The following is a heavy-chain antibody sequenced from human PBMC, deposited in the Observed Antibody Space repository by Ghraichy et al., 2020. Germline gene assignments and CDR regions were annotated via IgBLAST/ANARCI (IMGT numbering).Heavy chain of an antibody. CDR3: ARLKYYDILTGYFVGFTSYYMDV. J-gene: IGHJ6*03. D-gene: IGHD3-9*01. V-gene: IGHV4-39*01. CDR1: GGSISSSSYY. Sequence: SETLSLTCTVSGGSISSSSYYWGWIRQPPGKGLEWIGSIYYSGSTYYNPSLKSRVTISVDTSKNQFSLKLSSVTAADTAVYYCARLKYYDILTGYFVGFTSYYMDVWGKGTTVTVSS. CDR2: IYYSGST.